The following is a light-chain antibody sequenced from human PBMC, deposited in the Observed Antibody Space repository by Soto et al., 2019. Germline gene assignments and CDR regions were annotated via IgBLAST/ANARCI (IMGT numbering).Light chain of an antibody. V-gene: IGKV3-20*01. CDR1: QSVSSTY. CDR3: QQYGSSAWT. CDR2: GAS. J-gene: IGKJ1*01. Sequence: ELVLTQSPGTLSLSPGERATLSCRASQSVSSTYLAWYQQKPGQAPRLLIYGASSRATGIPDRFSGSGSGTDFTLPISRLEPEDFAVYYCQQYGSSAWTFGQGTKVDLK.